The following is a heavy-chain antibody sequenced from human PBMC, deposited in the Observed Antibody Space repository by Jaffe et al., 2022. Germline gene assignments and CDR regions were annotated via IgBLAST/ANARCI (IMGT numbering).Heavy chain of an antibody. Sequence: QVQLQQWGAGLLKPSETLSLTCAVYGGSFSGYYWSWIRQPPGKGLEWIGEINHSGSTNYNPSLKSRVTISVDTSKNQFSLKLSSVTAADTAVYYCARSAVISYYYYYYMDVWGKGTTVTVSS. V-gene: IGHV4-34*01. CDR1: GGSFSGYY. J-gene: IGHJ6*03. CDR3: ARSAVISYYYYYYMDV. D-gene: IGHD3-10*01. CDR2: INHSGST.